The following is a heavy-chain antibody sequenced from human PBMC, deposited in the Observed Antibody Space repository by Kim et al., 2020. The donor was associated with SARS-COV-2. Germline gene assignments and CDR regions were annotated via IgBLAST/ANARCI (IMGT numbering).Heavy chain of an antibody. D-gene: IGHD2-15*01. CDR1: GFTFSSYG. V-gene: IGHV3-30*18. Sequence: GGSLRLSCAASGFTFSSYGMHWVRQAPGKGLEWVGVISYDGSNKYYADSVKGRFTISRDNSKNTLYLQMNSLRAEDTAVYYCAKDARLYCSGGSCYGLDYCGQGTLVTVSS. J-gene: IGHJ4*02. CDR3: AKDARLYCSGGSCYGLDY. CDR2: ISYDGSNK.